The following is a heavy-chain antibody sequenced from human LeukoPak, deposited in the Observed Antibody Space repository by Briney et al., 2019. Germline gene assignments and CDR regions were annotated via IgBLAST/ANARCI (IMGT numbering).Heavy chain of an antibody. CDR3: TKLRDYFDSSGQFDY. CDR2: ITSRGEST. V-gene: IGHV3-23*01. Sequence: GGSLRLSCAASGFTFRIYAMSWVRQAPGKGLQWVSSITSRGESTWYVDSVKGRFTITRDNSENTLYLQMHSLRAEDTAVYYCTKLRDYFDSSGQFDYWGQGTLVIVSS. J-gene: IGHJ4*02. CDR1: GFTFRIYA. D-gene: IGHD3-22*01.